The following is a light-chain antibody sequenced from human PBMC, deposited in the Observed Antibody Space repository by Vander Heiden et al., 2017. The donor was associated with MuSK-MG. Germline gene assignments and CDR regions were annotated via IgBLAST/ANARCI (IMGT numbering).Light chain of an antibody. CDR3: QQRINGHFMYT. CDR1: QSVSSY. CDR2: DAS. J-gene: IGKJ2*01. V-gene: IGKV3-11*01. Sequence: EIVLTQSPATLSLSPGERATLSCRASQSVSSYLAWYQQKPGQAPRLLIYDASNRATGIKARFSGSGYGTDFTLTISSREPEDFAVYYCQQRINGHFMYTFGQGTKMEIK.